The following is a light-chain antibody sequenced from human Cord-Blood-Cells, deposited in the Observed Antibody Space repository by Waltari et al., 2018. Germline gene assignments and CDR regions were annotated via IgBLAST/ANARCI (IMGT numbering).Light chain of an antibody. V-gene: IGLV8-61*01. CDR1: SGSVSTSYY. CDR3: VLYMGSGISV. CDR2: STN. J-gene: IGLJ3*02. Sequence: QTVVPQEPSFSVSPGGTVTLTCGLRSGSVSTSYYPSWYQQTPGQAPRTLIYSTNTRSSGVPDRFSGSILGNKAALTITGAQADDESDYYCVLYMGSGISVFGGGTKLTVL.